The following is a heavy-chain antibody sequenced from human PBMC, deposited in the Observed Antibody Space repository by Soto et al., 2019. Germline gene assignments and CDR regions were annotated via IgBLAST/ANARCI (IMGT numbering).Heavy chain of an antibody. Sequence: ASVKVCCEASGYTFTTYGISWVRQAPGQGLEWMGWISAYNGNTNYAQNLQGRVTMTTDTSTSTAYMELRSLRSDDTAVYYCARFYASGSYPYDYWGQGTLVTVSS. CDR1: GYTFTTYG. CDR2: ISAYNGNT. D-gene: IGHD3-10*01. V-gene: IGHV1-18*01. CDR3: ARFYASGSYPYDY. J-gene: IGHJ4*02.